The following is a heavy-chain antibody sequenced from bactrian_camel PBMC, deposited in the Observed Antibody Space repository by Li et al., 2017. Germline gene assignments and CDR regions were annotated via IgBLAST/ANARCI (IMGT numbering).Heavy chain of an antibody. D-gene: IGHD2*01. CDR2: IGGYGGT. J-gene: IGHJ4*01. Sequence: HVQLVESGGGSVQAGGSLRLSCTASRSTFAPQCMGWFRQGPGLEREGVAGIGGYGGTSYADSVKGRLTISKDNVKNTLYLQMNSLKPEDTAIYYCAAESDGGGYCNGPFVYGQGTQVTVS. CDR1: RSTFAPQC. V-gene: IGHV3S53*01.